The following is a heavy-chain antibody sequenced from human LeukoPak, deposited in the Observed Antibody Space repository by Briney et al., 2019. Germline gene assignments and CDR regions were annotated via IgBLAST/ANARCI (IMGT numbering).Heavy chain of an antibody. CDR2: SNSDGSST. Sequence: GGSLRLSCAASGSTFSSYWMHWVRQAPGKGLVWVSRSNSDGSSTNYADSVKGRFTISRDNAKNTLYLQMNSLRAEDTAVYYCARGGDYPFDYWGQGTLVIVSS. CDR1: GSTFSSYW. V-gene: IGHV3-74*01. J-gene: IGHJ4*02. D-gene: IGHD4-17*01. CDR3: ARGGDYPFDY.